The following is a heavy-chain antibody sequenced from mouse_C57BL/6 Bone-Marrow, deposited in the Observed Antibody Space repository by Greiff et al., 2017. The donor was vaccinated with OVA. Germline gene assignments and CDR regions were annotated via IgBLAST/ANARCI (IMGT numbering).Heavy chain of an antibody. Sequence: LQESGPELVKPGASVKISCKASGYAFSSSWMNWVKQRPGKGLEWIGRIYPGDGDTNYNGKFKGKATLTADKSSSTAYMQLSSLTSEDSAVYFCARRSFITTVVDYWGQGTTLTVSS. J-gene: IGHJ2*01. V-gene: IGHV1-82*01. D-gene: IGHD1-1*01. CDR3: ARRSFITTVVDY. CDR1: GYAFSSSW. CDR2: IYPGDGDT.